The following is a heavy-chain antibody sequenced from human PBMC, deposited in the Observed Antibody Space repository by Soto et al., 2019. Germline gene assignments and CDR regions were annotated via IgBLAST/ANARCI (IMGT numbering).Heavy chain of an antibody. V-gene: IGHV1-18*01. CDR3: ARGLGAYYYYYGMDV. CDR2: ISAYNGNT. D-gene: IGHD4-17*01. J-gene: IGHJ6*02. Sequence: ASVKVSCKASGYTFTNFGISWVRQAPGQGLEWMGWISAYNGNTNYAQNFQGRVTMTTDTSTSTAYMELRSLRSDDTAVYYCARGLGAYYYYYGMDVWGQGTTVTVSS. CDR1: GYTFTNFG.